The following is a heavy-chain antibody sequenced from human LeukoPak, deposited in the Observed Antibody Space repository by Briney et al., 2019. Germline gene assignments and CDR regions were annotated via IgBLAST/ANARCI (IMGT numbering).Heavy chain of an antibody. D-gene: IGHD6-19*01. V-gene: IGHV4-34*01. CDR2: INHSGST. CDR1: GGSFSGYY. CDR3: AREIAVAGMS. J-gene: IGHJ5*02. Sequence: SETLSLTCAVYGGSFSGYYWSWIRQPPGKGLEWIGEINHSGSTNYNPSLQSRVTISVDTSKNQFSLKLSSVTAADTAVYYCAREIAVAGMSWGQGTLVTVSS.